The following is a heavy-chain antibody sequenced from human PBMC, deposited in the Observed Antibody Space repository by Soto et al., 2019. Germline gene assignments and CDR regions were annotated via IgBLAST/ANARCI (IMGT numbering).Heavy chain of an antibody. Sequence: ASVKVSCKASGYTFTSYDINWVRQATGQGLEWMGGFDPEDGETIYAQKFQGRVTMTEDTSTDTAYMELSSLRSEDTAVYYCATVPAATIGIGLWYFDYWGQGTLVTVSS. V-gene: IGHV1-24*01. CDR2: FDPEDGET. D-gene: IGHD2-2*01. CDR1: GYTFTSYD. J-gene: IGHJ4*02. CDR3: ATVPAATIGIGLWYFDY.